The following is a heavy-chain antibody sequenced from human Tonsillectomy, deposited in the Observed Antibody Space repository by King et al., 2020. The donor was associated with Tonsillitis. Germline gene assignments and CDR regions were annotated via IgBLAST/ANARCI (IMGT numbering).Heavy chain of an antibody. CDR3: ASVRSRYYDFLTGYLGAFDI. CDR2: IYYDGSKK. V-gene: IGHV3-33*01. Sequence: VQLVESGGGVVQPGRSLRLSCVASGFTFNNYGMHWVRQAPGKGLEWVALIYYDGSKKDYVDSVEGRFTISRDNSKNTLYLRMNSLRAEDTAVYFCASVRSRYYDFLTGYLGAFDIWGQGTMVTVSS. CDR1: GFTFNNYG. D-gene: IGHD3-9*01. J-gene: IGHJ3*02.